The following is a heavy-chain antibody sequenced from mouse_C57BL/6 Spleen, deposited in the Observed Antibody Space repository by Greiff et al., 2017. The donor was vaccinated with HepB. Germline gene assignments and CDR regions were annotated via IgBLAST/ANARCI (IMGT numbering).Heavy chain of an antibody. CDR1: GYAFSSYW. V-gene: IGHV1-80*01. D-gene: IGHD2-1*01. CDR3: ARDGNYVAMDY. J-gene: IGHJ4*01. CDR2: IYPGDGDT. Sequence: VQLVESGAELVKPGASVKISCKASGYAFSSYWMNWVKQRPGKGLEWIGQIYPGDGDTNYNGKFKGKATLTADKSSSTAYMQLSSLTSEDSAVYFCARDGNYVAMDYWGQGTSVTVSS.